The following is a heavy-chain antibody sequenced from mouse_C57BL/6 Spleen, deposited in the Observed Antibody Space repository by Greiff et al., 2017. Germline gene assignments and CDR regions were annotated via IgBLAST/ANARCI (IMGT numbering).Heavy chain of an antibody. Sequence: QVQLQQPGAELVKPGASVKLSCKASGYTFTSYWMHWVKQRPGQGLEWIGMIHPNSGSTNYNEKFKSKATLTVDKSSSTAYMQLSSLTSEDSAVYYCAGYYGTGYAIDYWGQGTSVTVSS. CDR1: GYTFTSYW. J-gene: IGHJ4*01. CDR3: AGYYGTGYAIDY. CDR2: IHPNSGST. D-gene: IGHD2-3*01. V-gene: IGHV1-64*01.